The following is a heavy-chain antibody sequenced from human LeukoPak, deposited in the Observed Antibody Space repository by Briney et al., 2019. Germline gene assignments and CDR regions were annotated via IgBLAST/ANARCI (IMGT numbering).Heavy chain of an antibody. J-gene: IGHJ5*02. CDR3: ARDQDIVVVPAAPHNWFDP. Sequence: GASVTVSCTASGYSFNGYHIQWVRQAPGQGLEWMGWINPDSGGTIYSQKFQGRVTITRDTSASTAYMELSSLRSEDTAVYYCARDQDIVVVPAAPHNWFDPWGQGTLVTVSS. D-gene: IGHD2-2*01. V-gene: IGHV1-2*02. CDR1: GYSFNGYH. CDR2: INPDSGGT.